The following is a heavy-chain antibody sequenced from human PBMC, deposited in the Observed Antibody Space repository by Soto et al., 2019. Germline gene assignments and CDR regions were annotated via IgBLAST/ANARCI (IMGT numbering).Heavy chain of an antibody. CDR2: INAGNGNT. D-gene: IGHD5-12*01. J-gene: IGHJ4*02. CDR3: ARDGYSGYEPFDY. Sequence: ASVKVSCKASGYTFTSYGISWVRQAPGQGLEWMGWINAGNGNTKYSQKIQGRVTITRDTSASTAYMELSSLRSEDTAVYYCARDGYSGYEPFDYWGQGTLVTVSS. CDR1: GYTFTSYG. V-gene: IGHV1-18*01.